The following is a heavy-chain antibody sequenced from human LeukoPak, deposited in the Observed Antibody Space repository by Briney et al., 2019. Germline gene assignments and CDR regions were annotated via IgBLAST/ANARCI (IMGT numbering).Heavy chain of an antibody. CDR2: INPSGGST. D-gene: IGHD3-9*01. J-gene: IGHJ5*02. CDR1: GYTFTSYY. V-gene: IGHV1-46*01. Sequence: ASVKVSCKASGYTFTSYYMHWVRQAPGQGLEWMGIINPSGGSTSYAQKFQGRATMTRDTSTSTVYMELSSLRSEDTAVYYCARERGNYDILTGYYRSNWFDPWGQGTLVTVSS. CDR3: ARERGNYDILTGYYRSNWFDP.